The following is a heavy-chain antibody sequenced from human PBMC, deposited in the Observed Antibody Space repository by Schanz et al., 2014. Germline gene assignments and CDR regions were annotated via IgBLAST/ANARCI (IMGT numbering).Heavy chain of an antibody. CDR3: AEDLLYDAPMPLNLLDY. Sequence: EVLLVESGGGLVQPGGSLRLSCAASGFTFSSYAMSWVRQAPGKGLEWVSGISGSGGSTYYADSVKGRFTISRDNSKNTLYLQMNSLRAEDTAVYYCAEDLLYDAPMPLNLLDYWGQGTLVNVSS. CDR1: GFTFSSYA. D-gene: IGHD2-2*01. V-gene: IGHV3-23*04. J-gene: IGHJ4*02. CDR2: ISGSGGST.